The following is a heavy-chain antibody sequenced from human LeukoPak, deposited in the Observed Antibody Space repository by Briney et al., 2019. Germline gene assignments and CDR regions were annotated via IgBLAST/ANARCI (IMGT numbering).Heavy chain of an antibody. CDR2: TYYRSKGYN. CDR3: AREDKQLLPAWYFDP. CDR1: GDSVSSNSAA. D-gene: IGHD6-6*01. Sequence: SQTLSLTCAISGDSVSSNSAAWNWIRQSPSRGLEWLGRTYYRSKGYNDYAVSVKSRVTINPDKSKNQFSLPLNSVTPEDTAVYYCAREDKQLLPAWYFDPWGRGTLVTVSS. V-gene: IGHV6-1*01. J-gene: IGHJ2*01.